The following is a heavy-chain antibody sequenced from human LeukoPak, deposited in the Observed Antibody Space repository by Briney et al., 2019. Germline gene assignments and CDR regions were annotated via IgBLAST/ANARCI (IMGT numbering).Heavy chain of an antibody. Sequence: SSETLSLTCTVSGGSISSYYWSWIRQPPGKGLEWIGYIYYSGSTNYNPSLKSRVTISVDTSKNQFSLKLSSVTAADTAVYFCARGPVPAWTFDIWGQGTMVTVSS. D-gene: IGHD1-1*01. J-gene: IGHJ3*02. V-gene: IGHV4-59*01. CDR1: GGSISSYY. CDR2: IYYSGST. CDR3: ARGPVPAWTFDI.